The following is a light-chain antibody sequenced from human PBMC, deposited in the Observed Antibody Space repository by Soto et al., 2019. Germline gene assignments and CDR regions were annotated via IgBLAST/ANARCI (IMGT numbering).Light chain of an antibody. CDR1: NSNIGTNT. CDR2: NNN. V-gene: IGLV1-44*01. CDR3: GAWDDSLNGHYV. J-gene: IGLJ1*01. Sequence: QSVLTQPPSASGTPGLSVTISCSGSNSNIGTNTVNWYQQLPGTAPKLLIYNNNERPSGVPDRFSGSKSGPSASLAISGLQSEDEADYYCGAWDDSLNGHYVFGTGTKLTVL.